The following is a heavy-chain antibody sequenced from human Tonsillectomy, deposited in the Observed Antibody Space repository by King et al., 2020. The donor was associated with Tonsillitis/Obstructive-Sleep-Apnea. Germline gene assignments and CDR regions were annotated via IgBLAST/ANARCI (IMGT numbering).Heavy chain of an antibody. J-gene: IGHJ4*02. CDR1: GFTFSSYA. V-gene: IGHV3-30*04. CDR3: ARPREMAIKFGRYFDY. CDR2: ISYDGSNK. Sequence: VQLVESGGGVVQPGRSLRLSCAASGFTFSSYAMHWVRQAPGKGLEWVAVISYDGSNKYYADSVKGRFTISRDNSKNTLYLQMNSLRAEDTAVYYCARPREMAIKFGRYFDYWGQGTLVTVSS. D-gene: IGHD5-24*01.